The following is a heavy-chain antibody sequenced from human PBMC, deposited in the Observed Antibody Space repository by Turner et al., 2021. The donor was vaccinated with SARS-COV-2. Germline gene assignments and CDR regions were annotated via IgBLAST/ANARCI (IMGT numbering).Heavy chain of an antibody. CDR3: ATGVSVTGVVVAYYYYDGMDF. V-gene: IGHV1-24*01. Sequence: QVQLVQSGAEVKKPGASVTVSCKASGSPLTELSMHWVRQAPGKGREWIGGVEPEYGETIYAQKFQSRVTMTEDTSTDSADMELSGLRSEDTSVYDCATGVSVTGVVVAYYYYDGMDFWGQGTTVTVSS. CDR1: GSPLTELS. CDR2: VEPEYGET. J-gene: IGHJ6*02. D-gene: IGHD6-19*01.